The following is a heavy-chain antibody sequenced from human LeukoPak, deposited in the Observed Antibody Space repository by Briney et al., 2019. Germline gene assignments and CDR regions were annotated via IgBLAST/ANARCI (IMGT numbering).Heavy chain of an antibody. CDR3: ARSVSGSYGAFDI. D-gene: IGHD1-26*01. J-gene: IGHJ3*02. Sequence: SETLSLTCTVSGGSISSGDYYWSWIRQPPGKGLEWIGYIYYSGSTYNPSLKSRVTISVDNSKNQFSLKVSSVTAADTAVYFCARSVSGSYGAFDIWGQGTLVTVSS. V-gene: IGHV4-30-4*01. CDR2: IYYSGST. CDR1: GGSISSGDYY.